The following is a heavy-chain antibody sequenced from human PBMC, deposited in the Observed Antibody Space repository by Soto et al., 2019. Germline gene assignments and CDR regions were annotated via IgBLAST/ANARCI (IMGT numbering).Heavy chain of an antibody. CDR1: GYTFTNFG. D-gene: IGHD3-10*01. CDR3: ARVGGVRGSPYFNPFAS. J-gene: IGHJ5*02. Sequence: QVQLVQSGPEVGKPGASVRVSCKASGYTFTNFGINWVRQAPGQGLEWMGWISVYNDNTNYAQNFQHRVPLTTATATRTADMERRSLRSDDTAIYYWARVGGVRGSPYFNPFASWAQGPLVTVSS. CDR2: ISVYNDNT. V-gene: IGHV1-18*01.